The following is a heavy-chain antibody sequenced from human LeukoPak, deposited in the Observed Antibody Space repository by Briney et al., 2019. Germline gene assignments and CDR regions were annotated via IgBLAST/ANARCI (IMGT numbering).Heavy chain of an antibody. CDR3: TRHEDCSGASCYSPHDY. Sequence: GGSLKLSCAASGFTFSASTMHWVRQASGKGLEWVGRISSKGNSYATAYAASVKGRFTISRDDSKNTAYLQMNSLKTEDTAVYYCTRHEDCSGASCYSPHDYWGQGTLVTVSS. V-gene: IGHV3-73*01. CDR1: GFTFSAST. D-gene: IGHD2-15*01. CDR2: ISSKGNSYAT. J-gene: IGHJ4*02.